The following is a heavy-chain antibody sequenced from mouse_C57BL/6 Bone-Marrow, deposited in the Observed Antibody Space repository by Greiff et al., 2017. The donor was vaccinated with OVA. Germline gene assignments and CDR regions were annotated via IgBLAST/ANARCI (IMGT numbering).Heavy chain of an antibody. Sequence: VKLMESGAELARPGASVKLSCKASGYTFTSYGISWVKQRTGQGLEWIGEIYPRSGNTYYNEKFKGKATLTADKSSSTAYMELRSLTSEDSAVYFCARGPHYYGSSSWFAYWGQGTLVTVSA. V-gene: IGHV1-81*01. CDR3: ARGPHYYGSSSWFAY. CDR2: IYPRSGNT. D-gene: IGHD1-1*01. CDR1: GYTFTSYG. J-gene: IGHJ3*01.